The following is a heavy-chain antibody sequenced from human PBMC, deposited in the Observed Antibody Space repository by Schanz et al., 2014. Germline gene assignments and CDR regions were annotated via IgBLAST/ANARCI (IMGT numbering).Heavy chain of an antibody. Sequence: EVQMVESGGGLVQPGGSLRLSCAVSGFTFSSYGMNWVRQAPGKGLEWVSYISGSTWTTYYADSVKGRFTISRDNAKNSLYLQMNRQRDDDTAVYFCAKSRGLYDTSGYGPYDFWGQGTLATVSS. D-gene: IGHD3-22*01. CDR1: GFTFSSYG. V-gene: IGHV3-48*02. J-gene: IGHJ4*02. CDR3: AKSRGLYDTSGYGPYDF. CDR2: ISGSTWTT.